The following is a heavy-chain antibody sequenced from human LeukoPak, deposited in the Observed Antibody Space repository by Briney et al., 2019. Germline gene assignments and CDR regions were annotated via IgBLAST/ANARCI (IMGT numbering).Heavy chain of an antibody. CDR3: ARNGYCSGGSCCYSMEV. CDR2: IMQEGSDK. D-gene: IGHD2-15*01. J-gene: IGHJ6*02. Sequence: GGSLTLARALSGPSFSIYYMSCARQPPGEGREWVAYIMQEGSDKYYVASVKGRFPISRDNAKNSMYLQMNGLRAEDTAMYYCARNGYCSGGSCCYSMEVWGQGTTVTVSS. CDR1: GPSFSIYY. V-gene: IGHV3-7*04.